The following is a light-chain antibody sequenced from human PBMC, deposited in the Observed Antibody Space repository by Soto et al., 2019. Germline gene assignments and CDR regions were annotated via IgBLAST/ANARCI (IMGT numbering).Light chain of an antibody. V-gene: IGKV3-11*01. CDR1: QNVANY. CDR3: QQFSSSPIT. Sequence: EIVLTQSPATLSLSPRERATLSCRASQNVANYLDWYQQKPGQAPRLLIYESSNRATGIPDRFSGSGSGTDFTLTISRLEPEDFAVYYCQQFSSSPITFGQGTRLEI. CDR2: ESS. J-gene: IGKJ5*01.